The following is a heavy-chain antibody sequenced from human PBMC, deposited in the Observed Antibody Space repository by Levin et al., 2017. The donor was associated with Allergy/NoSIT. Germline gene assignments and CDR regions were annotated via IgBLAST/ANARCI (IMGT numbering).Heavy chain of an antibody. CDR3: ARQGSSGWYYYYGMDV. V-gene: IGHV4-39*01. CDR1: GGSISSRSYY. Sequence: SETLSLTCTVSGGSISSRSYYWGWIRQPPGKGLEWIGSIYYSGSTYYNPSLKSRVTISVDTSKNQFSLKLSSVTAADTAVYYCARQGSSGWYYYYGMDVWGQGTTVTVSS. J-gene: IGHJ6*02. CDR2: IYYSGST. D-gene: IGHD6-19*01.